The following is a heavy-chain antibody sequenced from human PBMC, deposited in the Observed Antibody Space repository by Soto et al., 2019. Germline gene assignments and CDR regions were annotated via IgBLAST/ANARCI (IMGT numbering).Heavy chain of an antibody. CDR1: GFTFSSYS. CDR2: ISSSSSTI. D-gene: IGHD3-16*02. CDR3: ARGPFDQNYDYIWGSYRPTFNFDY. Sequence: ESGGGLVQPGGSLRLSCAASGFTFSSYSMNWVRQAPGKGLEWVSYISSSSSTIYYADSVKGRFTISRDNAKNSLYLQMNSLRAEDTAVYYCARGPFDQNYDYIWGSYRPTFNFDYWGQGTLVTVSS. V-gene: IGHV3-48*01. J-gene: IGHJ4*02.